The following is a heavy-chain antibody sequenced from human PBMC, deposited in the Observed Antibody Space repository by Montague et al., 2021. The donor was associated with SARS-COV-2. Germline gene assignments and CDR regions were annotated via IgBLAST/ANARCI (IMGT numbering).Heavy chain of an antibody. D-gene: IGHD7-27*01. CDR3: AKGGWGTVWDY. CDR2: IGDSGHAT. J-gene: IGHJ4*02. Sequence: SLRLSCAASGFSFDIYAMSWVRQAPGQGLQWVSAIGDSGHATYYADSVKGRSTVSRDTSKSAMFLHMTSLRVADSGVYFCAKGGWGTVWDYWGQGTLVTVSS. V-gene: IGHV3-23*01. CDR1: GFSFDIYA.